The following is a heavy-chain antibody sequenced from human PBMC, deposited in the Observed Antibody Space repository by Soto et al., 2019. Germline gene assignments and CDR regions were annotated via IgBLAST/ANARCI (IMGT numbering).Heavy chain of an antibody. J-gene: IGHJ4*02. CDR3: AREGNGDNGFDY. CDR1: GGTVGSGRNY. V-gene: IGHV4-61*01. D-gene: IGHD4-17*01. Sequence: SETLSLTCTVSGGTVGSGRNYWSLIRQHTGKGLEWIGYIYYSGSTNYNPSLKSRVTISVDTSKNQFSLKLSSVTAADTAVYYCAREGNGDNGFDYWGQGTLVS. CDR2: IYYSGST.